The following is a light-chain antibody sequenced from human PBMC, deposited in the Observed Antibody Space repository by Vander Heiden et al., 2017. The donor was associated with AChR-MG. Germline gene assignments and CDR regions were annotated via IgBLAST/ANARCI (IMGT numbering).Light chain of an antibody. J-gene: IGKJ2*01. CDR2: WAS. CDR3: QQYYSTPPMYT. CDR1: QSVLYSSNNKNY. V-gene: IGKV4-1*01. Sequence: DIVMNQPPDSLAVSLGERATINCKSSQSVLYSSNNKNYLAWYQQKPGQPPKLLIYWASTRESGVPDRFSGSGSGTDFTLTISSLQAEDVAVYYCQQYYSTPPMYTFGQGTKLEIK.